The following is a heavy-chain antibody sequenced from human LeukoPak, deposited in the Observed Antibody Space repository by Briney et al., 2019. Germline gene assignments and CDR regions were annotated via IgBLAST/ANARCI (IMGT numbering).Heavy chain of an antibody. J-gene: IGHJ5*02. CDR3: ARQQRATVATMGSNWFDP. CDR1: GYSFSNYW. V-gene: IGHV5-51*01. D-gene: IGHD4-23*01. Sequence: GESLKISCRASGYSFSNYWIAWVRQMPGKGLEWMGIIYPDDSDTKYSPSFEGRVTFSSDKSISTVYLQWSSLKASDTAIYFCARQQRATVATMGSNWFDPWGQGTLVTVSS. CDR2: IYPDDSDT.